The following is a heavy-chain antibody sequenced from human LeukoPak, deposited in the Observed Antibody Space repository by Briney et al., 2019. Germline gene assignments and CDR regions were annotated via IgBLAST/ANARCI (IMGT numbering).Heavy chain of an antibody. CDR1: GFTFSSYS. Sequence: GGSLRLSCAASGFTFSSYSMNWVRQAPGKGLEWVSSISRSSSYIYYADSVKGRFTISRDNAKNSLYLQMNSLRAEDTAVYYCAKIGGKYQLLAEFDYWGQGTLVTVSS. J-gene: IGHJ4*02. V-gene: IGHV3-21*01. CDR2: ISRSSSYI. D-gene: IGHD2-2*01. CDR3: AKIGGKYQLLAEFDY.